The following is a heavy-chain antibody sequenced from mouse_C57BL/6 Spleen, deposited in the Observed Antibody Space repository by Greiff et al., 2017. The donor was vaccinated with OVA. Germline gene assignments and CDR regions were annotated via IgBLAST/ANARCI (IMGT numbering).Heavy chain of an antibody. CDR3: ARSFITTVVATWDYAMDY. CDR1: GYTFTSYG. D-gene: IGHD1-1*01. Sequence: VQLQESGAELARPGASVKLSCKASGYTFTSYGISWVKQRTGQGLEWIGEIYPRSGNTYYNEKFKGKATLTADKSSSTAYMELRSLTSEDSAVYFCARSFITTVVATWDYAMDYWGQGTSVTVSS. V-gene: IGHV1-81*01. CDR2: IYPRSGNT. J-gene: IGHJ4*01.